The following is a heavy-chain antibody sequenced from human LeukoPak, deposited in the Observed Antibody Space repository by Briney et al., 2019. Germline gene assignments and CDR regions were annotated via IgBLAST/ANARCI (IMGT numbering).Heavy chain of an antibody. Sequence: PSETLSLTCAVYGGSFSGYYWSWIRQPPGKGLEWIGEINHSGSTNYNPSLTSRVTISVDKSKNQFSLKLSSVTAADTAVYYCARERGELPQGYFDYWGQGTLVTVSS. D-gene: IGHD1-26*01. CDR2: INHSGST. CDR1: GGSFSGYY. V-gene: IGHV4-34*01. J-gene: IGHJ4*02. CDR3: ARERGELPQGYFDY.